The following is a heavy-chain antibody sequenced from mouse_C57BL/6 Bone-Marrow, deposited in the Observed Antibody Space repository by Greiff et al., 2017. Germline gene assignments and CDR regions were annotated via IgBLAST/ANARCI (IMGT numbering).Heavy chain of an antibody. CDR2: IDPSDSYT. CDR3: AGGLAWFAY. V-gene: IGHV1-69*01. Sequence: QVQLQQPGAELVMPGASVKLSCKASGYTFTSYWMHWVKQRPGQGLEWIGEIDPSDSYTNYNQKFKGNSTLTVDKSSTTAYMQLSILTSADSAVYYGAGGLAWFAYWGQGTLVTVSA. D-gene: IGHD3-1*01. CDR1: GYTFTSYW. J-gene: IGHJ3*01.